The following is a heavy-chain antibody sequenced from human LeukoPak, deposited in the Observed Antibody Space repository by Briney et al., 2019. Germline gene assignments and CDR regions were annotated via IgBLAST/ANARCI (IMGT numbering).Heavy chain of an antibody. D-gene: IGHD3-22*01. CDR2: IYTSGST. Sequence: SETLSRTCSVPGGSMSSHYWSWIRQPARKGLEWIWRIYTSGSTNYNPSLKSRVTMSVDTSKNQFSLKLSSVTAADTAVYYCARGPHYYDSSLDYWGQGTLVTVSS. CDR3: ARGPHYYDSSLDY. J-gene: IGHJ4*02. V-gene: IGHV4-4*07. CDR1: GGSMSSHY.